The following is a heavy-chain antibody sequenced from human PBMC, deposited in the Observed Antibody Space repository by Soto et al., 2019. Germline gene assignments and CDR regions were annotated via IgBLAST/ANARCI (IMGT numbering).Heavy chain of an antibody. Sequence: PGGSLRLSCAASGFTFSSYSMNWVRQAPGKGLEWVSSISSSSSYIYYADSVKGRFTISRDNAKNSLYLQMNSLRAEDTAVYYCARWTDRTRLGSSWNYYGMDVWGQGTTVTV. D-gene: IGHD6-13*01. CDR1: GFTFSSYS. J-gene: IGHJ6*02. CDR2: ISSSSSYI. V-gene: IGHV3-21*01. CDR3: ARWTDRTRLGSSWNYYGMDV.